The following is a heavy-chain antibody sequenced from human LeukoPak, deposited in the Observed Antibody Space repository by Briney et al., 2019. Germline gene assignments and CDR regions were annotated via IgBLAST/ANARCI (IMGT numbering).Heavy chain of an antibody. D-gene: IGHD1-26*01. J-gene: IGHJ4*02. V-gene: IGHV1-18*01. CDR3: ARVRGNYGYYSASGSFDSYYFDY. CDR2: ISTYNGNT. Sequence: GASVKVSCKASGYTFTSYGISWVRQAPGQGLEWVVWISTYNGNTNYAQKLQGRVTMTTDTSTSTAYMELRSLRSDDTAVYYCARVRGNYGYYSASGSFDSYYFDYWGQGTLVTVSS. CDR1: GYTFTSYG.